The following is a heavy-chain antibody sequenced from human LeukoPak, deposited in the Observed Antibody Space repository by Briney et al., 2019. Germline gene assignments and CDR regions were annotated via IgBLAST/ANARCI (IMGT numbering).Heavy chain of an antibody. D-gene: IGHD5-18*01. CDR3: ARGGPDSGYSYGLDY. CDR1: GGTFSSYG. Sequence: SVKVSCKASGGTFSSYGISWVRQAPGQGLEWMGGIIPIFGTPNYAQKFQGRVTITADESTSTAYMELSSLRCEDTAVYYCARGGPDSGYSYGLDYWGQGTLVTVSS. J-gene: IGHJ4*02. V-gene: IGHV1-69*13. CDR2: IIPIFGTP.